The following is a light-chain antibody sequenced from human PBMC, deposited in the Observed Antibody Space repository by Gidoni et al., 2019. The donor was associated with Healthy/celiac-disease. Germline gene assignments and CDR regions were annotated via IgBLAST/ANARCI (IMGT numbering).Light chain of an antibody. CDR3: QRRYSTPFT. J-gene: IGKJ3*01. Sequence: DIQMTQSPSSLSASVGDRVTITCRASQSISSYLNWYQQKPGQAPKLLIYAASSLQSGVPSRFSGSGSRTDFTLTISSLQPENFATFYCQRRYSTPFTFGPGTKVNIQ. V-gene: IGKV1-39*01. CDR1: QSISSY. CDR2: AAS.